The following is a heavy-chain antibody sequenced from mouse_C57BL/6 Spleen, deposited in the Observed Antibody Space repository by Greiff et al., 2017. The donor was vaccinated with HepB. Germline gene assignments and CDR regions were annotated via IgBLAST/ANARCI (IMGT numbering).Heavy chain of an antibody. CDR3: ARVYYGSSSAWFAY. Sequence: EVKLMESGGGLVKPGGSLKLSCAASGFTFSDYGMHWVRQAPEKGLEWVAYISSGSSTIYYADTVKGRFTISRDNAKNTLFLQMTSLRSEDTAMYYCARVYYGSSSAWFAYWGQGTLVTVSA. V-gene: IGHV5-17*01. J-gene: IGHJ3*01. CDR2: ISSGSSTI. D-gene: IGHD1-1*01. CDR1: GFTFSDYG.